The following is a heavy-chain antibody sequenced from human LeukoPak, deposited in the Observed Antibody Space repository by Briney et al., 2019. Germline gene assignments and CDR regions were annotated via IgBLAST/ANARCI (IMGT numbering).Heavy chain of an antibody. CDR3: ARYSGLVPAARFDY. D-gene: IGHD2-2*01. CDR2: ISSSSSYI. Sequence: PGGSLRLSCAASGFTFSSYNMNWVRQAPGKGLEWVSSISSSSSYIYYADSVKGRFTISRDNAKNSLYLQMNSLRAEDTAVYYCARYSGLVPAARFDYWGQGTLVAVSS. J-gene: IGHJ4*02. V-gene: IGHV3-21*01. CDR1: GFTFSSYN.